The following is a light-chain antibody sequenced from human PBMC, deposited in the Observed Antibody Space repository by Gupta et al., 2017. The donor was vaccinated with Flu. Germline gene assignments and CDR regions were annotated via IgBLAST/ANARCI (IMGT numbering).Light chain of an antibody. J-gene: IGKJ2*01. V-gene: IGKV4-1*01. CDR3: QQYDSTPYT. CDR2: WAS. Sequence: SLGERATINCKSSQSVLYSSNNKNYLAWYQQKPGQPPKLLIYWASTRESGVPDRFSGRGSGTDFTLTISSLQAEDVAVYYCQQYDSTPYTFGQGTKLEIK. CDR1: QSVLYSSNNKNY.